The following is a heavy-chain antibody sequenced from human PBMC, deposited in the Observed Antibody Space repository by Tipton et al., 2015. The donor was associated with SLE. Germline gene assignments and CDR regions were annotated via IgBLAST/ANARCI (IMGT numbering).Heavy chain of an antibody. J-gene: IGHJ4*02. Sequence: QSGAEVKKPGASVKVSCKASGYTFTSYAISWVRQAPGQGLEWMGWISAYNGNTNYAQKLQGRVTMTTDTSTSTAYMELRSLRSDDTAVYYCARSLLWFRELPNKFDYWGQGTLVTVSS. D-gene: IGHD3-10*01. CDR1: GYTFTSYA. V-gene: IGHV1-18*01. CDR3: ARSLLWFRELPNKFDY. CDR2: ISAYNGNT.